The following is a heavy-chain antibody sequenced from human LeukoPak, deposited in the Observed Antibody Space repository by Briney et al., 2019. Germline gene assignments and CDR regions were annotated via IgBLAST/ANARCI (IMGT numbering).Heavy chain of an antibody. CDR1: GGTFSSYA. D-gene: IGHD3-10*01. Sequence: GASVKVSCKASGGTFSSYAISWVRQAPGQGLEWMGGTIPIFGTANYAQKFQGRVTITADESTSTAYMELSSLRSEDTAVYYCARDPGSGSYYFDYWGQGTLVTVSS. V-gene: IGHV1-69*13. J-gene: IGHJ4*02. CDR3: ARDPGSGSYYFDY. CDR2: TIPIFGTA.